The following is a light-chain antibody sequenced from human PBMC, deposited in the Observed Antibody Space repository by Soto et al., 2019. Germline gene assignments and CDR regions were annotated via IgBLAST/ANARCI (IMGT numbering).Light chain of an antibody. Sequence: EIVLTQSAATLSVSPGQSAALSCRASQSLSSYLAWYQQKPGQSPRLLIYDASNRATGIPARFSGSGSGTDFTLTISSLQPDDFATYYCQQYNSYWTFGQGTKVDIK. CDR1: QSLSSY. CDR2: DAS. J-gene: IGKJ1*01. V-gene: IGKV3-15*01. CDR3: QQYNSYWT.